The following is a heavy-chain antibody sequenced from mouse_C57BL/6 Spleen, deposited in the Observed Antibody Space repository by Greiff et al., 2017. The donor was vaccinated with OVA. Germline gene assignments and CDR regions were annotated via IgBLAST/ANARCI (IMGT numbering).Heavy chain of an antibody. D-gene: IGHD2-5*01. J-gene: IGHJ2*01. CDR1: GYAFSSYW. CDR2: IYPGDGDT. CDR3: ARFSNLYFDC. Sequence: VQLQQSGAELVKPGASVKISCKASGYAFSSYWMNWVKQRPGKGLEWIGQIYPGDGDTNYNGKFKGKATLTADKTSSTAYIQLSSLTSEDSAVYFCARFSNLYFDCWGKGTTLTVSS. V-gene: IGHV1-80*01.